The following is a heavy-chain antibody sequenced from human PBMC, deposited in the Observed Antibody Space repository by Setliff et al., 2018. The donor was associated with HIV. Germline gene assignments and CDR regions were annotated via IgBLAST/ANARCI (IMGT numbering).Heavy chain of an antibody. Sequence: ASVKVSCKASXXXFTXXXIHWMRQAPGKGPEGLXXXNPKRXGTNYAKKFXGRVTMTRDTSISTASMDLXRLRSDDTAFYYCARGGQNALRYFDWLPEGEYXXHWGQGTXXXVSS. CDR1: XXXFTXXX. CDR3: ARGGQNALRYFDWLPEGEYXXH. V-gene: IGHV1-2*02. D-gene: IGHD3-9*01. CDR2: XNPKRXGT. J-gene: IGHJ1*01.